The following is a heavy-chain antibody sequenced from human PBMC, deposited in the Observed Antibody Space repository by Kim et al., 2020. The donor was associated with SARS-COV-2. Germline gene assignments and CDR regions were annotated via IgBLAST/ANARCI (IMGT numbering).Heavy chain of an antibody. CDR2: IYTSGST. CDR1: GGSISSGSYY. D-gene: IGHD2-21*02. Sequence: SETLSLTCTVSGGSISSGSYYWSWIRQPAGKGLEWIGRIYTSGSTNYNPSLKSRVTISVDTSKNQFSLKLSSVTAADTAVYYCARDLTAYCGGDCYSYYFDYWGQGTLVTVSS. J-gene: IGHJ4*02. CDR3: ARDLTAYCGGDCYSYYFDY. V-gene: IGHV4-61*02.